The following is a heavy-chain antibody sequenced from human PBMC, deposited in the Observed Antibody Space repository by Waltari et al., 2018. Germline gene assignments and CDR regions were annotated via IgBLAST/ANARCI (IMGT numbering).Heavy chain of an antibody. CDR2: ASFDGSTT. J-gene: IGHJ5*02. CDR3: AKDAFGNTYLDH. V-gene: IGHV3-30*18. Sequence: QVQLVESGGGVVQPGMSLRLSCVASGFSLSHFGMHWVRQAPGKGLEWVALASFDGSTTYYADSVRGRFTIFRDNSKNTLYLDINTLRVDDTAIYYCAKDAFGNTYLDHWGQGTLVTVSS. CDR1: GFSLSHFG. D-gene: IGHD3-10*01.